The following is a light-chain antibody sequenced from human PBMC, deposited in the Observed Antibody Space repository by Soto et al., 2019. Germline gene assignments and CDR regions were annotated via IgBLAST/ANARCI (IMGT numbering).Light chain of an antibody. CDR2: GVS. CDR3: QQYSSLPHT. Sequence: EIVLTQSPGILSLSPGERATLSCRATQSVTSSYFAWYQQKPGQAPRLLIYGVSSRATDIPDRFSGSGSGTDFTLTSSRLEPEDFVVYYCQQYSSLPHTFGQGTKLEVK. CDR1: QSVTSSY. V-gene: IGKV3-20*01. J-gene: IGKJ2*01.